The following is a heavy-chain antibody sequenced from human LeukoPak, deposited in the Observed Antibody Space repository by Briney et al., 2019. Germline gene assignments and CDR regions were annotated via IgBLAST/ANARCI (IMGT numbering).Heavy chain of an antibody. CDR1: GFTFSSYA. J-gene: IGHJ4*02. CDR3: ARDHGSSGFDY. Sequence: GGPLRLSCAASGFTFSSYAMHWVRQAPGKGLEWVAVISYDGSNKYYADSVKGRFTISRDNSKNTLYLQMNSLRAEDTAVYYCARDHGSSGFDYWGQGTLVTVSS. V-gene: IGHV3-30-3*01. D-gene: IGHD1-26*01. CDR2: ISYDGSNK.